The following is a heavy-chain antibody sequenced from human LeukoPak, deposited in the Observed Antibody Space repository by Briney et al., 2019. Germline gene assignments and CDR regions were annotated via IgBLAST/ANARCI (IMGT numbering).Heavy chain of an antibody. CDR1: GFTFRTSA. V-gene: IGHV3-30*04. D-gene: IGHD5-24*01. CDR2: MSFDGSNE. J-gene: IGHJ5*02. Sequence: GRSLRLSRADSGFTFRTSAMHWVRQAPGKGLEWVAVMSFDGSNENYADSVRGRFTISRDNAKNTLFLQMSSLRSEDTAVYYCARGSGYNLVSWGQGTLVTVSS. CDR3: ARGSGYNLVS.